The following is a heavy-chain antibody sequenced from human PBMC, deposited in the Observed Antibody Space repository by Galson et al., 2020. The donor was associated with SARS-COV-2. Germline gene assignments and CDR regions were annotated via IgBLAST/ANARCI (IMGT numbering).Heavy chain of an antibody. V-gene: IGHV2-5*01. J-gene: IGHJ4*02. D-gene: IGHD1-26*01. CDR3: VHMRGEWELCLFDY. CDR1: GFSLSTSGVG. Sequence: NKSGPTLVKSTQTLTLTCTFSGFSLSTSGVGVGWIRQPPGKALEWLALIYWNDDKRYSPSLKSRLTITKDTSKNQVDLTMTNMDPVDTATYYCVHMRGEWELCLFDYWGQGTLVTVSS. CDR2: IYWNDDK.